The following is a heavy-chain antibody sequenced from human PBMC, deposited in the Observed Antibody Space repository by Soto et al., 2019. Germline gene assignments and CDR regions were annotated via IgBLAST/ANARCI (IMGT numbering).Heavy chain of an antibody. CDR1: GFTFSDFY. CDR3: ARGAALMDY. J-gene: IGHJ4*02. V-gene: IGHV3-11*05. CDR2: IVTSRSYT. Sequence: QVQLVESGGGLVKPGGSLRLSCAASGFTFSDFYMSWVRQAPGKGLEWISYIVTSRSYTNSDYADSVKGRFTISRDNAKTSRYLQMYSLSVEDTAVYCCARGAALMDYWGQGTVVTVSA. D-gene: IGHD3-10*01.